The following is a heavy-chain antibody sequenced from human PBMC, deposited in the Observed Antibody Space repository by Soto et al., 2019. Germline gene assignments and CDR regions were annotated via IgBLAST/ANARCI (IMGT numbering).Heavy chain of an antibody. J-gene: IGHJ4*02. V-gene: IGHV4-4*02. CDR2: IYHSGST. D-gene: IGHD5-18*01. CDR3: ARSGYSDGYDVFDY. CDR1: GVSIRSSKW. Sequence: QVQLQESGPGLVKPSGTLSLTCAVSGVSIRSSKWWSWVRQSPGKGLEWIGEIYHSGSTNYNPSFIRRVTISIDESKSQFSLRLSSVTAADTAVYYCARSGYSDGYDVFDYWGQGTLVSVSS.